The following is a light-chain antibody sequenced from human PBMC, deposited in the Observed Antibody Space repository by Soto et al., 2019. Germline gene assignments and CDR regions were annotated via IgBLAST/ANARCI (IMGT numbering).Light chain of an antibody. CDR2: AVS. CDR1: QSISNY. V-gene: IGKV1-39*01. J-gene: IGKJ2*01. Sequence: DIQMTQSPSSLSASVGDRVTITCRASQSISNYLNWYQQKPGKAPNLLIYAVSSLRSGVPSRFSGSGSVTDFTLTISSLQPEDFATYYCQQSYSTARTFGQGNKLEIK. CDR3: QQSYSTART.